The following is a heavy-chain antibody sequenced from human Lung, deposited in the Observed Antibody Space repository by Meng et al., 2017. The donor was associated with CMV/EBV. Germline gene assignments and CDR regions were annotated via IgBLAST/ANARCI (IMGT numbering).Heavy chain of an antibody. D-gene: IGHD3-10*01. CDR2: TNEDGSKK. CDR1: GFSSSRYW. Sequence: VESGGALVPPGEYLRLSCAASGFSSSRYWMNWYRQAPGKGLEWVANTNEDGSKKYYVDSVKGRFTISRDNAKNSLYLQMNSLRVEDTAIYYCGGVGIGYWGQGTLVTVSS. V-gene: IGHV3-7*04. CDR3: GGVGIGY. J-gene: IGHJ4*02.